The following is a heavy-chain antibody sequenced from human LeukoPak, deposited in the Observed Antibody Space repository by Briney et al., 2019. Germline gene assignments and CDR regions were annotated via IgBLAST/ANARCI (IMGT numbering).Heavy chain of an antibody. V-gene: IGHV3-30*02. CDR3: ASGKSVTFGGVIVSFDY. Sequence: PGGSLRLSCAASGFTFNNYGVHWVRQAPGKGLGWLAFLHFDGSTKHYAVSVKGRFTISRDNSQNTVYLQMNSLRAEDTAVYYCASGKSVTFGGVIVSFDYWGQGTLVTVSS. J-gene: IGHJ4*02. CDR2: LHFDGSTK. CDR1: GFTFNNYG. D-gene: IGHD3-16*02.